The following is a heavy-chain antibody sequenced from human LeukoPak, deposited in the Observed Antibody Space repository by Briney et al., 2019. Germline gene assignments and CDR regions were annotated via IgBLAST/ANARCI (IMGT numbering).Heavy chain of an antibody. D-gene: IGHD6-19*01. J-gene: IGHJ6*02. CDR2: ISTTSDAM. V-gene: IGHV3-69-1*01. CDR1: GFTFSDYA. Sequence: NPGGSLRLSCAASGFTFSDYAMNWVRQAPGKGLEWLSFISTTSDAMYYADSVKGRLTVSRDNAKNSLFLQMHSLRAEDTAVYYCARDGWYAPNYYYYYGMDVWGQGTTVTVSS. CDR3: ARDGWYAPNYYYYYGMDV.